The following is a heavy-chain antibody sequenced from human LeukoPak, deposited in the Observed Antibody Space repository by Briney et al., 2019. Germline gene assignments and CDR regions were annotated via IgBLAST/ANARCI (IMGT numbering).Heavy chain of an antibody. CDR1: GFTFSSYE. Sequence: GGSLRPSCAASGFTFSSYEMNWVRQAPGKGLEWVATIRQDGSQKYYVDSVKGRFTISRDNAKNSLYLQMNSLRAEDTAVYYCARESGSVTSEVDFDYWGQGTLVTVSS. V-gene: IGHV3-7*01. J-gene: IGHJ4*02. D-gene: IGHD4-17*01. CDR2: IRQDGSQK. CDR3: ARESGSVTSEVDFDY.